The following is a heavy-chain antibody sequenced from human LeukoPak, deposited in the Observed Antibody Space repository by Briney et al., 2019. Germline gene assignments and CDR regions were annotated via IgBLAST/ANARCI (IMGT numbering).Heavy chain of an antibody. CDR3: AREGRMRDSYYYYGMDV. CDR1: GGTFNSYA. Sequence: SVKVSCKASGGTFNSYAISWVRQAPGQGLEWMGGIIPIFGTANYAQKFQGRVTITADESTSTAYMELSSLRSEDTAVYYCAREGRMRDSYYYYGMDVWGQGTTVTVSS. J-gene: IGHJ6*02. CDR2: IIPIFGTA. V-gene: IGHV1-69*13. D-gene: IGHD5-24*01.